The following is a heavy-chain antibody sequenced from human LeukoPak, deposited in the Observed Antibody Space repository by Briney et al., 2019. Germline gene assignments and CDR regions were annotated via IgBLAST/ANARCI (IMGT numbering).Heavy chain of an antibody. J-gene: IGHJ6*04. CDR1: GYSISSGYY. Sequence: SETLSLTCAVSGYSISSGYYWGWIRQPPGKGLEWIGSIYHSGSTNYNPSLKSRVTISVDTSKNQFSLKLSSVTAADTAVYYCASLTMVRGVTGMDVWGKGTTVTVSS. V-gene: IGHV4-38-2*01. CDR3: ASLTMVRGVTGMDV. CDR2: IYHSGST. D-gene: IGHD3-10*01.